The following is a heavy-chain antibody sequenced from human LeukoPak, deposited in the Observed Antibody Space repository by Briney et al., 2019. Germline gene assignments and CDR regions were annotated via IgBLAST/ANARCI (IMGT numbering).Heavy chain of an antibody. CDR3: ARVSGSYSNYGMDV. D-gene: IGHD1-26*01. Sequence: SETLSLTCTVSGGSISSYYWSWIRQPAGKGLEWIGRIYTSGSTNYNPSLKSRVTMSVDTSKSQFSLKLSSVTAADTAVYYCARVSGSYSNYGMDVWGQGTTVTVSS. CDR2: IYTSGST. CDR1: GGSISSYY. V-gene: IGHV4-4*07. J-gene: IGHJ6*02.